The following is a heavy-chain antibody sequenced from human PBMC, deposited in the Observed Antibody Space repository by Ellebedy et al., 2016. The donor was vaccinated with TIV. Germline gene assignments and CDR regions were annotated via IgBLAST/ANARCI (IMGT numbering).Heavy chain of an antibody. V-gene: IGHV1-8*01. CDR2: MNPNSGNT. J-gene: IGHJ4*02. CDR1: GYTFTSYD. D-gene: IGHD4-11*01. CDR3: ARVVATTADFDY. Sequence: ASVKVSCXASGYTFTSYDINWVRQATGQGLEWMGWMNPNSGNTGYAQKFQGRVTMTRNTSISTAYMELSSLRSEDTAVYYCARVVATTADFDYWGQGTLVTVSS.